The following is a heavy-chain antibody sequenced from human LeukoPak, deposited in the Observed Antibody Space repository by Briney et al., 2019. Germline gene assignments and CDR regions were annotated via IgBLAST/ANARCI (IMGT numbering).Heavy chain of an antibody. CDR2: MNPNRGNT. J-gene: IGHJ5*02. V-gene: IGHV1-8*03. CDR1: GCTFTSCD. D-gene: IGHD3-3*01. CDR3: ARGRRITIFGVVLSGYNWFDP. Sequence: ASVKVSCKGSGCTFTSCDINWVRQSTGQGLEWMGWMNPNRGNTGYAQKFQGRVTITRNTSISTAYMELSSLRSEDTAVYYCARGRRITIFGVVLSGYNWFDPWGQGTLVTVP.